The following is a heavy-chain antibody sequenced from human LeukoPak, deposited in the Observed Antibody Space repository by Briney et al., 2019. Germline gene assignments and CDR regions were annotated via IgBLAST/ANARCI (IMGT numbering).Heavy chain of an antibody. D-gene: IGHD6-13*01. CDR1: GYTFTGYY. CDR3: ARAEGAAAGGDYFDY. V-gene: IGHV1-2*02. Sequence: GASVKVSCKASGYTFTGYYMHWARQAPGQGLEWMGWINPNSGGTNYAQKFQGRVTMTRDTSISTAYMELSRLRSDDTAVYYCARAEGAAAGGDYFDYWGQGTLVTVSS. J-gene: IGHJ4*02. CDR2: INPNSGGT.